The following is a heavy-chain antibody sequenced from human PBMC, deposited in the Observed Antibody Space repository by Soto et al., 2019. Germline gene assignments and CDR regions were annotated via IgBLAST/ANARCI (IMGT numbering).Heavy chain of an antibody. CDR3: AKVSSSWYAGFFDI. V-gene: IGHV3-23*01. D-gene: IGHD6-13*01. CDR2: LSDSGGST. CDR1: GFTFSSHA. Sequence: EVQLLESGGGLVQPGGSLRLSCTASGFTFSSHAMTWVRQAPGTGLEWVSGLSDSGGSTYYADSVKGRFTISRDNSMNTLYLQMNTLRSEDTAVYYCAKVSSSWYAGFFDIWGQGTLVTVSS. J-gene: IGHJ4*02.